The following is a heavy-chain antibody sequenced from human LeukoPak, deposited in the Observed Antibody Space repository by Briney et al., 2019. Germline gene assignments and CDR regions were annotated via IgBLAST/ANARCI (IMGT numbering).Heavy chain of an antibody. J-gene: IGHJ4*02. Sequence: KAGGSLRLSCAASGFTFSSYEMNWVRQAPGKGLEWVSYISSSGSTIYYADSVKGRFTISRDNAKNSLYLQMNSLRAEDTAVYYCARRGYYFDYWGQGTLVTVSS. CDR1: GFTFSSYE. CDR2: ISSSGSTI. V-gene: IGHV3-48*03. CDR3: ARRGYYFDY.